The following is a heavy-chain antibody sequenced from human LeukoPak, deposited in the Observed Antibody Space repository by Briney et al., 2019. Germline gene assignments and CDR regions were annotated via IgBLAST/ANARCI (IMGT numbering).Heavy chain of an antibody. CDR2: ISGSTGRT. V-gene: IGHV3-21*01. CDR3: ARKLSYYYGMDV. CDR1: GFTFSNAY. J-gene: IGHJ6*02. Sequence: GGSLRLSCAASGFTFSNAYMNWVRQAPGKGLEWVTVISGSTGRTYYADSVKGRFTISRDNAKNSLYLQMNSLRAEDTAVYYCARKLSYYYGMDVCGQGTTVTVSS.